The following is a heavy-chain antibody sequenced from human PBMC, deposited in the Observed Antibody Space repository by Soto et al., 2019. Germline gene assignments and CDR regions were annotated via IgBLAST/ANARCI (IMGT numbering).Heavy chain of an antibody. CDR3: ASRGSGGAMVTAGLGY. CDR1: GGSISSSSYY. D-gene: IGHD5-18*01. Sequence: QLQLQESGPGLVKPSETLSLTCTVSGGSISSSSYYWGWIRQPPGKGLEWIGSIYYSGSTYYNPSLKSRVTISVDTSKNQFSLKLSSVTAADTAVYYCASRGSGGAMVTAGLGYWGQGTLVTVSS. J-gene: IGHJ4*02. CDR2: IYYSGST. V-gene: IGHV4-39*01.